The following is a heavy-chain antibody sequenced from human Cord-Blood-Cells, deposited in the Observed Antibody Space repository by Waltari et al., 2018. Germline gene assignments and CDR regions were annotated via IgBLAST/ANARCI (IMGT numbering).Heavy chain of an antibody. J-gene: IGHJ4*02. Sequence: QVQLVESGGGVVQPGRSLRLSCAASGFTFSSYGMHWVRPAPGKGLEWVAVISYDGSNKYYADSVKGRFTISRDNSKNTLYLQMNSLRAEDTAVYYCAKGGLRFLEWLLYYFDYWGQGTLVTVSS. CDR3: AKGGLRFLEWLLYYFDY. CDR1: GFTFSSYG. D-gene: IGHD3-3*01. CDR2: ISYDGSNK. V-gene: IGHV3-30*18.